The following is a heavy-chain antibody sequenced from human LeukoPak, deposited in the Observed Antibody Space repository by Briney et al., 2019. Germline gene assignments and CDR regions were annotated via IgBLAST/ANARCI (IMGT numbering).Heavy chain of an antibody. V-gene: IGHV3-30*18. CDR2: ISYDGSNK. D-gene: IGHD6-13*01. J-gene: IGHJ4*02. CDR3: AKGLIAAAIDY. CDR1: GFTFSSYG. Sequence: GGSLRLSCAAPGFTFSSYGMHWVRQAPGKGLEWVAVISYDGSNKYYADSVKGRFTISRDNSKNTLYLQMNSLRAEDTAVYYCAKGLIAAAIDYWGQGTLVTVSS.